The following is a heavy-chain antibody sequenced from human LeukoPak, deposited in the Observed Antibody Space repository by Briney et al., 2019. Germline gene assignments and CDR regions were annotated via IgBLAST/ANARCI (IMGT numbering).Heavy chain of an antibody. CDR1: GFTFSTYA. CDR3: AKDRGRYDDSSGYYWGYYFDS. Sequence: GGSLRLSCTASGFTFSTYAVNWVRQAPGKGLEWVSTISGSGGSTSSADSVKGRFTISRDNSKNTLYLQMSSLRAEDTAVYYCAKDRGRYDDSSGYYWGYYFDSWGQGSLVTVST. D-gene: IGHD3-22*01. V-gene: IGHV3-23*01. J-gene: IGHJ4*02. CDR2: ISGSGGST.